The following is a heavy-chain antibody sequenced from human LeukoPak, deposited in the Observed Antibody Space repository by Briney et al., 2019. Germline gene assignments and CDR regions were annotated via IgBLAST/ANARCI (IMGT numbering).Heavy chain of an antibody. V-gene: IGHV4-59*06. CDR2: IYYCGSP. Sequence: PSETLSLTCTVSGDPISSYHWSWLPQHPGKGLEWIGHIYYCGSPYYNPPLKSRVTISLDTSKTQFSLKLSSVTAADTAVYYCARESAVAATPYAFDICGQGRMVTASA. CDR1: GDPISSYH. D-gene: IGHD2-15*01. CDR3: ARESAVAATPYAFDI. J-gene: IGHJ3*02.